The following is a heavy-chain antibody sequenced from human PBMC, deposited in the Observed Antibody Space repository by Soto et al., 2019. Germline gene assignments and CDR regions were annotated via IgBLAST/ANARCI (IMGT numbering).Heavy chain of an antibody. CDR1: GGSFSGYY. D-gene: IGHD2-2*01. Sequence: LSLTCAVYGGSFSGYYWSWIRQPPGKGLEWIGEINHSGSTNYNPSLKSRVTISVDTSKNQFSLKLSSVTAADTAVYYCARLRKRRYCSSTSCSAFDPWGQGTLVTVSS. V-gene: IGHV4-34*01. CDR2: INHSGST. CDR3: ARLRKRRYCSSTSCSAFDP. J-gene: IGHJ5*02.